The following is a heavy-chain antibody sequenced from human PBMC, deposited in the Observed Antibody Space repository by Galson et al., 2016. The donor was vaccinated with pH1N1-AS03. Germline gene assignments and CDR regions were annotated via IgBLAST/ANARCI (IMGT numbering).Heavy chain of an antibody. CDR2: IKQDGSDT. CDR1: GLTFSDYW. Sequence: SLRLSCAASGLTFSDYWMSWVRQAPGKGLEWAANIKQDGSDTNYVDSVRDRFTISRDNVNNLLYLQMSSLRVEDTAVYYCAVDSYSRATYWGQGALVTVSS. CDR3: AVDSYSRATY. V-gene: IGHV3-7*03. J-gene: IGHJ4*02. D-gene: IGHD1-26*01.